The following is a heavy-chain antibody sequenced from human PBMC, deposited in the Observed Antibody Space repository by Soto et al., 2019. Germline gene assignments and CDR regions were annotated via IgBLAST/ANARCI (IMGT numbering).Heavy chain of an antibody. CDR1: GGTFGNYP. V-gene: IGHV1-69*04. Sequence: ASVKVSCKTSGGTFGNYPINWVRQAPGQGLEWMGRVIPILGMGSYAQKFQGRVTLTRDTSASTAYMELSSLRSEDTAVYYCARGGSLYWYFDLWGRGTLVTVSS. D-gene: IGHD1-26*01. J-gene: IGHJ2*01. CDR3: ARGGSLYWYFDL. CDR2: VIPILGMG.